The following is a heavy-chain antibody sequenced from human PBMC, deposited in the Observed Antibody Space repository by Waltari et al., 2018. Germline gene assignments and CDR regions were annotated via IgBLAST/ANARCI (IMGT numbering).Heavy chain of an antibody. Sequence: VQLVESGGGVVQPGRYLRLSCAVSGFIFSNYAMHWVRQAPGKGVEWVAVISSDGSNKYYADSVKGRFTISRDNSKNTLYLKMHSLRAEDTAVFYCARVLAGLADHIDYWGQGTLVTVTS. CDR3: ARVLAGLADHIDY. D-gene: IGHD6-13*01. V-gene: IGHV3-30*01. CDR1: GFIFSNYA. J-gene: IGHJ4*02. CDR2: ISSDGSNK.